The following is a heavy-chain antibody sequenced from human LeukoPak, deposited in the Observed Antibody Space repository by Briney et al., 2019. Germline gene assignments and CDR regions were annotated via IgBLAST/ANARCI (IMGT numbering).Heavy chain of an antibody. D-gene: IGHD6-19*01. CDR1: GGSISSYY. CDR3: ARSGYSSGWYPPAEYFQH. J-gene: IGHJ1*01. V-gene: IGHV4-59*01. Sequence: PSETLSLTCTVSGGSISSYYWSWIRQPPGKGLEWIGYIYYSGSTNYNPSLKSRVTISVDTSKNQFSLKLSSVTAADTAVYYCARSGYSSGWYPPAEYFQHWGQGTLVTVSS. CDR2: IYYSGST.